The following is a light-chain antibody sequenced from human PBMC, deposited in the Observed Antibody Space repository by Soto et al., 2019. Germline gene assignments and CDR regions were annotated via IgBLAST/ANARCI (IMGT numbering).Light chain of an antibody. J-gene: IGLJ2*01. CDR1: SSDVGGYNY. CDR3: SSYTSSSTHVV. V-gene: IGLV2-14*01. CDR2: AVS. Sequence: QSVLTQPASVSGSPGQSITISCTGTSSDVGGYNYVSWYQQHPGKAPKLMIYAVSNRPSGVSNRFSGSKSGNPAALTIYGLQSEDEADYYCSSYTSSSTHVVFGGGTKVTVL.